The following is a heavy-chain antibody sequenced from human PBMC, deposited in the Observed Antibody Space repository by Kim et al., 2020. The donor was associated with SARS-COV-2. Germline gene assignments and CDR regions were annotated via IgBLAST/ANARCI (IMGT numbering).Heavy chain of an antibody. CDR3: TTHRGLKWNQPLDH. D-gene: IGHD1-1*01. Sequence: GGSLRLSCAGTGSAFSTFSMSWVRQPPGKGLEWVSLVSGTGGITYYADSVKGRVTVSRDNAKKTLYLHMDSLRVEDTALYYCTTHRGLKWNQPLDHWGQGSLVTVSS. CDR1: GSAFSTFS. V-gene: IGHV3-23*01. J-gene: IGHJ4*02. CDR2: VSGTGGIT.